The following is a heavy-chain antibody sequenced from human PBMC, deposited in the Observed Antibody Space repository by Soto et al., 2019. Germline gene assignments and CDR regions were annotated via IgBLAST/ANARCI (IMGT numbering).Heavy chain of an antibody. J-gene: IGHJ4*02. CDR3: ARITRYHYGFFSGQAPDS. CDR2: IYYTGST. Sequence: PSETLSLTCTVSGGSISSSSYYWGWIRQPPGKGLEWIGSIYYTGSTSYNPSLKSRITISVDTSKSQFALKLSSVTAADTAVYYCARITRYHYGFFSGQAPDSWGQGTLVTVSS. D-gene: IGHD5-18*01. V-gene: IGHV4-39*01. CDR1: GGSISSSSYY.